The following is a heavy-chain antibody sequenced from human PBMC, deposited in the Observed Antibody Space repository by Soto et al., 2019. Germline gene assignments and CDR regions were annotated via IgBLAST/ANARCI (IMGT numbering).Heavy chain of an antibody. V-gene: IGHV4-4*03. D-gene: IGHD3-3*01. Sequence: PETLSLTCTVSGGSISSSTWGRWVRQPPGKGLEWIGEIYHSGSTNYNPSLKSRVTISVDKSKNQFSLKLSSVTAADTAVYYCARSTGITIFGVVHGMDVWGQGTTVT. J-gene: IGHJ6*02. CDR1: GGSISSSTW. CDR2: IYHSGST. CDR3: ARSTGITIFGVVHGMDV.